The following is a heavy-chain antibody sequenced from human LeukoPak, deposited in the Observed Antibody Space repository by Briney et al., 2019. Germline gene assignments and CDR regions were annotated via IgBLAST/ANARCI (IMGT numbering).Heavy chain of an antibody. CDR3: AREVRGLHRDAFDI. D-gene: IGHD4-11*01. CDR1: GGSISSGGYY. CDR2: IYYSGST. Sequence: PSETLSLTCTVSGGSISSGGYYWSWIRQHPGKGLEWIGYIYYSGSTYYNPSLKSRVTISVDTSKNQFSLKLSSVTAADTAVYYCAREVRGLHRDAFDIWGQGTMVTVSS. V-gene: IGHV4-31*03. J-gene: IGHJ3*02.